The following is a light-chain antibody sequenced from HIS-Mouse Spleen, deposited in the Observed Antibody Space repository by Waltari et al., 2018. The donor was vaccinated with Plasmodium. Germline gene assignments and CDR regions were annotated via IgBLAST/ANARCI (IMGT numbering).Light chain of an antibody. V-gene: IGLV3-1*01. Sequence: SYELTQPPSVSVSPGQTARLTCSGDKLGDKYACWYQQKPGQSPVLVIYQDRKRPSGIPERFSGSNSGNTATLTISGTQAMDEADYYCQAWDSSTAVFGGGTKLTVL. CDR2: QDR. J-gene: IGLJ2*01. CDR3: QAWDSSTAV. CDR1: KLGDKY.